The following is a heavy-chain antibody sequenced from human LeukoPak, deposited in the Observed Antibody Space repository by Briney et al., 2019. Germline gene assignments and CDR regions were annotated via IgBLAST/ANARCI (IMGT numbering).Heavy chain of an antibody. Sequence: SETLSLTCTVSGASISSTSYCWGWIRQPAGKGLEWIGHIHTSGSTNYNPSLKSRVTISVDTSKNQFSLKLSSVTAADTAVYYCARDWNRYAYWGQGTLVTVSS. CDR3: ARDWNRYAY. J-gene: IGHJ4*02. CDR2: IHTSGST. D-gene: IGHD1-1*01. CDR1: GASISSTSYC. V-gene: IGHV4-61*09.